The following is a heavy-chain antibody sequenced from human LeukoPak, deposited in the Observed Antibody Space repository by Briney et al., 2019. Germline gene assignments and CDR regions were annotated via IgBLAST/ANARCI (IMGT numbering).Heavy chain of an antibody. J-gene: IGHJ3*02. CDR2: IIPILGIG. D-gene: IGHD3-22*01. V-gene: IGHV1-69*04. Sequence: GASVTVSCKASGGTLSSYAISWVRQAPGQGLEWMGRIIPILGIGNYAQKFQGRVTITADKSTSTAYMELSSLRSEDTAVYYCARPSYDSSGLDAFDIWGQGTMVTVSS. CDR1: GGTLSSYA. CDR3: ARPSYDSSGLDAFDI.